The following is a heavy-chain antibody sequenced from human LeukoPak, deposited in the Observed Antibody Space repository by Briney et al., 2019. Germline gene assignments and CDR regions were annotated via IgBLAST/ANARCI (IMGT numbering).Heavy chain of an antibody. CDR1: GYTSTSSG. CDR2: ISASNGNT. D-gene: IGHD5-12*01. V-gene: IGHV1-18*01. CDR3: ARGGYDWKIDY. Sequence: ASVKVSCMPSGYTSTSSGISWVRATPGQGGWWMGWISASNGNTYYAQKLKGRVTMTTDTSTSTVYMELRSLRSDDTAVYYCARGGYDWKIDYWGQGTLVTVSS. J-gene: IGHJ4*02.